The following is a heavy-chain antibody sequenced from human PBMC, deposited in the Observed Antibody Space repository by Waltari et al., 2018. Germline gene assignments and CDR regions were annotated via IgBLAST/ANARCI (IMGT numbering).Heavy chain of an antibody. J-gene: IGHJ4*02. V-gene: IGHV3-7*04. CDR3: ARLMVQGDLDY. CDR1: GFTFSSYW. Sequence: EVQLVESGGGLVQPGGSLRLSCAASGFTFSSYWMSWVRQAPGKGLEWVANIKQDGSEKYYVDSVKGRFTISGDNAKNSLYLQMNSLRAEDTAVYYCARLMVQGDLDYWGQGTLVTVSS. CDR2: IKQDGSEK. D-gene: IGHD3-10*01.